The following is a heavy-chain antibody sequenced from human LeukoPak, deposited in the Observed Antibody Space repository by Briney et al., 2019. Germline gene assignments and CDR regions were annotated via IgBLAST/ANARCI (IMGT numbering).Heavy chain of an antibody. CDR1: GGSISSYY. D-gene: IGHD6-19*01. Sequence: PSETLSLTCTVSGGSISSYYWSWIRQPAGKGLEWIGRIYTSGSTNYNPSLKSRVTMSVDTSKNQFSLKLSSVTAADTAVYYCAREMGSGIAVAGPRNHWYFDLWGRGTLVTVSS. J-gene: IGHJ2*01. V-gene: IGHV4-4*07. CDR2: IYTSGST. CDR3: AREMGSGIAVAGPRNHWYFDL.